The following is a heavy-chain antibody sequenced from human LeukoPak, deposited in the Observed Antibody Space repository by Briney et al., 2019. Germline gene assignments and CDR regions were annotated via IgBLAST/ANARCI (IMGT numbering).Heavy chain of an antibody. D-gene: IGHD3-10*01. Sequence: GGSLRLSCVASGFPFSSYSMNWVRQASGKGLEWVSYITRSSVVVCADSVQGRFTISRDNAKNSLYLQMNSLRVEDTAVYYCVRGYYWAFDIWGRGTMVTVSS. V-gene: IGHV3-48*01. CDR3: VRGYYWAFDI. CDR2: ITRSSVVV. J-gene: IGHJ3*02. CDR1: GFPFSSYS.